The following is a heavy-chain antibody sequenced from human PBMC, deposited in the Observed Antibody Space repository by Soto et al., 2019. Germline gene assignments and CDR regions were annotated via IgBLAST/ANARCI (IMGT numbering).Heavy chain of an antibody. D-gene: IGHD3-22*01. CDR3: ANHYYGSSGYFPGKYYFDY. J-gene: IGHJ4*02. V-gene: IGHV3-23*01. CDR2: ISGSGGST. CDR1: GFTFSSYA. Sequence: PGGSLRLSCAASGFTFSSYAMSWVRQAPGKGLEWVSAISGSGGSTYYADSVKGRFTISRDNSKNTLYLQMNSLRAEDTAVYYCANHYYGSSGYFPGKYYFDYWGQGTLVTVSS.